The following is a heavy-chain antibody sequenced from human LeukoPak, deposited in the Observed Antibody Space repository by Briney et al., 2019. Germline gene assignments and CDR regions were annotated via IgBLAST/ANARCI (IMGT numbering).Heavy chain of an antibody. D-gene: IGHD5-12*01. V-gene: IGHV3-23*01. Sequence: PGGSLRISCAASGFTFSSYAMSGVRQAPGKGLEWVSAISGSGGSTYYADSVKGRFTISRDNSKNTLYLQMNSLRAEDTAVYYCAKGGSGYVKGFDYWGQGTLVTVSS. CDR1: GFTFSSYA. J-gene: IGHJ4*02. CDR2: ISGSGGST. CDR3: AKGGSGYVKGFDY.